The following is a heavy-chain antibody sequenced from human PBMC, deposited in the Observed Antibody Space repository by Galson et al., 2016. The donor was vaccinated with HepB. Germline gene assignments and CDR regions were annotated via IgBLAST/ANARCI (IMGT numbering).Heavy chain of an antibody. D-gene: IGHD4-23*01. CDR3: VRDHSVVPTTAYDWFDP. Sequence: SLRLSCASSGFTFGNYHMNWVRQAAGKGLDWVAFISSGGETILYADSVKGRFTISRDNAKGALYLQMSSLRAEDTAVYFCVRDHSVVPTTAYDWFDPWGRGTLVTVSS. J-gene: IGHJ5*02. CDR1: GFTFGNYH. V-gene: IGHV3-48*01. CDR2: ISSGGETI.